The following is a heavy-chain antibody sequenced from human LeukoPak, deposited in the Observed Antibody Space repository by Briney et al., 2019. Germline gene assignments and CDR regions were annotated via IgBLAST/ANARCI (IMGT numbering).Heavy chain of an antibody. D-gene: IGHD3-16*01. CDR1: GGSMSSYY. J-gene: IGHJ5*02. Sequence: PSETLSLTCTVSGGSMSSYYWSWIRQPPGKGLEWIGYIHTSGSTNYNPSLKSRVTISVDTSKNQFSLKLSSVTAADTAVYYCARRRMLGVSGGCCWFDPWGQGTLVTVSS. CDR2: IHTSGST. V-gene: IGHV4-4*09. CDR3: ARRRMLGVSGGCCWFDP.